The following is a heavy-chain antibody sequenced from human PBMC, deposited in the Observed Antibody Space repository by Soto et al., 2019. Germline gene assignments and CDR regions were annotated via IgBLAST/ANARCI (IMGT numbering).Heavy chain of an antibody. J-gene: IGHJ4*02. D-gene: IGHD1-1*01. CDR3: VREGDRYGTVAFDS. CDR1: GFIFSHKG. Sequence: VHLSDSGGGLVQPGGSLRLSCGASGFIFSHKGMSWARQRPGKAPEWVSGISYDGYSTFYADSVKGRFTISRDNSKNLLFLQMDSLRAEDSAIYYCVREGDRYGTVAFDSWGQGTQVTVSS. V-gene: IGHV3-23*01. CDR2: ISYDGYST.